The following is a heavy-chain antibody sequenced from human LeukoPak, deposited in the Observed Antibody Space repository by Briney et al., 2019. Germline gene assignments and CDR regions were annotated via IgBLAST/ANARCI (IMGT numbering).Heavy chain of an antibody. J-gene: IGHJ4*02. CDR2: INPSGGST. D-gene: IGHD2-21*02. CDR1: GYTFTSYY. V-gene: IGHV1-46*01. CDR3: ARDPVVVTDLRFFDY. Sequence: ASVKVSCKASGYTFTSYYMHWVRQAPGQGLEWMGIINPSGGSTSYAQKFQGRVTMTRDTSTSTVYMELSSLRSKDTAVYYCARDPVVVTDLRFFDYWGQGTLVTVSS.